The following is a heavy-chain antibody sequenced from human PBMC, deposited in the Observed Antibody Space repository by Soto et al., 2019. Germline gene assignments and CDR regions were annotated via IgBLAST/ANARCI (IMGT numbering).Heavy chain of an antibody. V-gene: IGHV3-23*01. Sequence: PGGSLRLSCAASGLRFGSYAMFWVRQAPGKGLEWVSAITSGGDKTYFADSVKGRFTISRDNSRNTVYLQLNSLRAEDTAVYFCTNGPLIPGDNWGQRTLVTVSS. CDR1: GLRFGSYA. CDR3: TNGPLIPGDN. J-gene: IGHJ4*02. CDR2: ITSGGDKT. D-gene: IGHD2-21*01.